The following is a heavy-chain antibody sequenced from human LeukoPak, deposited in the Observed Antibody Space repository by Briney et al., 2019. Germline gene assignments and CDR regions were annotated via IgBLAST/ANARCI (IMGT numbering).Heavy chain of an antibody. V-gene: IGHV4-31*03. Sequence: SQTLSLTCTVSGGSISSGTYYWSWIRQHPGKGLEWIEYIYYSGSTSYNPSLKSRVTISVDTSKNQFSLKLSSVTAADTAMYYCARDLSNYDYIWGSYRATDAFDIWGQGTMVTVSS. CDR1: GGSISSGTYY. D-gene: IGHD3-16*02. J-gene: IGHJ3*02. CDR3: ARDLSNYDYIWGSYRATDAFDI. CDR2: IYYSGST.